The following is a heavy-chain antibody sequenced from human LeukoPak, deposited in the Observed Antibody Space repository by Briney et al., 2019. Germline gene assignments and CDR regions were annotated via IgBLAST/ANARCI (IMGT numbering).Heavy chain of an antibody. Sequence: GGSLRLSCAASGFTFSSYAMHWVRQAPGKGLEWVAVISYDGSNKYYADSVKGRFTISRDNSKNTLYLQMNSLRAEDTAVYYCAREGAREMATITSGLDYWGQGTLVTVSS. D-gene: IGHD5-24*01. CDR3: AREGAREMATITSGLDY. J-gene: IGHJ4*02. V-gene: IGHV3-30-3*01. CDR2: ISYDGSNK. CDR1: GFTFSSYA.